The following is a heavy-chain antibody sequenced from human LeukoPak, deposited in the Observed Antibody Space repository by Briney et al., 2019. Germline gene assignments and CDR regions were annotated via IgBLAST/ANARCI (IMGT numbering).Heavy chain of an antibody. CDR2: IYYSGTT. J-gene: IGHJ3*02. D-gene: IGHD3-10*01. CDR3: ARGIYGSGSYHAFDI. Sequence: KTSETLSLTCTVSGGSISSYYWNWIRQPPGKGLEWIGFIYYSGTTNYNPSLKSRVTISVDTSKNQFSLKLSSVTAADTAVYYCARGIYGSGSYHAFDIWGQGTMVTVSS. V-gene: IGHV4-59*01. CDR1: GGSISSYY.